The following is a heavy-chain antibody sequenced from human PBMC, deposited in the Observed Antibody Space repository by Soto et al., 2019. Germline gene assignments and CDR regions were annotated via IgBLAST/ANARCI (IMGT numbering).Heavy chain of an antibody. CDR3: AKDVTVTGYFDY. D-gene: IGHD3-9*01. CDR1: GFTFSSYD. J-gene: IGHJ4*02. Sequence: SLRLSCAASGFTFSSYDMHWVRQAPGKGLEWVAVISYDGSNKYYADSVKGRFTISRDNSKNTLYLQMNSLRAEDTAVYYCAKDVTVTGYFDYSGQGTLVTVFS. CDR2: ISYDGSNK. V-gene: IGHV3-30*18.